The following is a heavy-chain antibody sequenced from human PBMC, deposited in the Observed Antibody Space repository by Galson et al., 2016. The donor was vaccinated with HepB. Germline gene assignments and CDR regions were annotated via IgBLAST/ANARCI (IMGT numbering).Heavy chain of an antibody. CDR1: GFIFNNYA. V-gene: IGHV3-30*04. J-gene: IGHJ4*02. Sequence: SLRLSCAASGFIFNNYAMYWVRQAPGKGLEWVALISFDGYNKRYADSVKGRFTVSRDDSKNVLYLQMRSLRVEDTAVYFCARYSAVTDPGGYLDSWGQGTLVTVS. CDR2: ISFDGYNK. CDR3: ARYSAVTDPGGYLDS. D-gene: IGHD6-19*01.